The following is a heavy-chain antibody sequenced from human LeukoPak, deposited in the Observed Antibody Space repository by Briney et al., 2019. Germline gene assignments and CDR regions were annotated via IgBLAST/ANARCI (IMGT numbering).Heavy chain of an antibody. J-gene: IGHJ6*03. CDR1: GFTFSSYS. Sequence: GGSLRLSCAASGFTFSSYSMNWVRQAPGKGLEWVSSISSSSSYIYYADSVKGRFTISRDNAKNSLYLQMNSLRAEDTAVYYCARRSFLELPYYYFYMDVWGKGTTVTVSS. V-gene: IGHV3-21*01. CDR2: ISSSSSYI. CDR3: ARRSFLELPYYYFYMDV. D-gene: IGHD1-7*01.